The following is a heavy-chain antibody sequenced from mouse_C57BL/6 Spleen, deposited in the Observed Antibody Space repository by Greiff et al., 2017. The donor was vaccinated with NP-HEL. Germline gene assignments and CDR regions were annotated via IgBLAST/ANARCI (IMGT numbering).Heavy chain of an antibody. CDR1: GYTFTDYE. CDR2: IDPETGGT. Sequence: QVQLQQSGAELVRPGASVTLSCKASGYTFTDYEMHWVKQTPVHGLEWIGAIDPETGGTAYNQKFKGKAILTADKSSSTAYMELRSLTSEDSAVYYCTRFPLYYGSSYAMDYWGQGTSVIVSS. J-gene: IGHJ4*01. CDR3: TRFPLYYGSSYAMDY. D-gene: IGHD1-1*01. V-gene: IGHV1-15*01.